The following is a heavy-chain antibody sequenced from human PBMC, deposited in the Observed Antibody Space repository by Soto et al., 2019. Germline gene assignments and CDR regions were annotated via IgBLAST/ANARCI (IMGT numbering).Heavy chain of an antibody. CDR1: GYTFTSYG. D-gene: IGHD1-26*01. V-gene: IGHV1-18*01. CDR3: AQDVGD. CDR2: ISAYNGNT. Sequence: VSCKASGYTFTSYGISWVRQAPGQGLEWMGWISAYNGNTNYAQKLQGRVTMTTDTSTSTAYMELIRLTSEDTAVYYCAQDVGDLGQGTLVTVSS. J-gene: IGHJ1*01.